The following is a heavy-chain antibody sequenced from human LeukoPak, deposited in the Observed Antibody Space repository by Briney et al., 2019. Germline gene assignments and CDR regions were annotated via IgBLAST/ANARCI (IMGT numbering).Heavy chain of an antibody. CDR2: IYYSGST. CDR3: ARVCSNTSCLLDY. J-gene: IGHJ4*02. V-gene: IGHV4-59*12. D-gene: IGHD2-2*01. Sequence: SETLSLTCTVSGGSISSYYWSWIRQPPGKGLEWIGYIYYSGSTYYNPSLKSRVTISVDTSKNQFSLKLSSVTAADTAVYYCARVCSNTSCLLDYWGQGTLVTVSS. CDR1: GGSISSYY.